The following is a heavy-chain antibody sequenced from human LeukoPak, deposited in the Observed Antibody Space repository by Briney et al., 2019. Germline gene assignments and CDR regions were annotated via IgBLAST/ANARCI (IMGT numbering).Heavy chain of an antibody. V-gene: IGHV3-7*03. CDR2: INLDGSEI. CDR1: GFVFGHSW. D-gene: IGHD3-22*01. CDR3: VRDRGYSTFDY. Sequence: GFLRLSCEASGFVFGHSWMSWVRQAPGKGLEWVANINLDGSEINYLDSLTGRLTISRDNAKDSLYLQMNGLRAEDTAVYFCVRDRGYSTFDYRGQGTLVTVSS. J-gene: IGHJ4*02.